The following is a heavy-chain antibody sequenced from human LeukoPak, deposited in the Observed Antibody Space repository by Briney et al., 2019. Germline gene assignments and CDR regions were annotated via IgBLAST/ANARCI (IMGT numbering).Heavy chain of an antibody. Sequence: SETLSLTCAVYGGSFSGYYWSWIRQPPGKGLEWIGEINHSGSTNYNPSLKSRVTISVDTSKNQFSLKLSSVTAADTAVCYCARDGFSYGPPDAFDIWGQGTMVTVSS. CDR3: ARDGFSYGPPDAFDI. V-gene: IGHV4-34*01. CDR1: GGSFSGYY. CDR2: INHSGST. D-gene: IGHD3-10*01. J-gene: IGHJ3*02.